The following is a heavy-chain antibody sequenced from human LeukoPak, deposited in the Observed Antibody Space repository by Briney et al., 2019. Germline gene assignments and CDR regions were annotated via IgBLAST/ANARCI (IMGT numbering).Heavy chain of an antibody. V-gene: IGHV4-39*01. D-gene: IGHD6-19*01. CDR1: GGSIRSSTYY. J-gene: IGHJ4*02. CDR3: ARQSDSSGWSTYGY. CDR2: MYYTGST. Sequence: SETLSLTCTVSGGSIRSSTYYWGWIRRPPGKGLEWIGSMYYTGSTYYSPSLKSRVTISVDTSKNQFSLKLSSVTAADTAVYYCARQSDSSGWSTYGYWGQGTLVTVSS.